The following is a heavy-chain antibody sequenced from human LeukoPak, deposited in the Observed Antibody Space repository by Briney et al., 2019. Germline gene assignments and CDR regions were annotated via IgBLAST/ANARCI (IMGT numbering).Heavy chain of an antibody. V-gene: IGHV1-2*02. CDR3: ARGSSARIQLWLPYTSDY. CDR2: INPNSGGT. Sequence: ASVKVSCKASGYTFTDYYMHWVRQAPGQGLEWMGWINPNSGGTNYAQKFQGRVTMTRDTSISTAYMELRSLRSDDTAVYYCARGSSARIQLWLPYTSDYWGQGTLVTVSS. CDR1: GYTFTDYY. D-gene: IGHD5-18*01. J-gene: IGHJ4*02.